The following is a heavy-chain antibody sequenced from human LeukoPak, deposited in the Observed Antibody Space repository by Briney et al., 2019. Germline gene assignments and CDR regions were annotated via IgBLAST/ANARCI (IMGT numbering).Heavy chain of an antibody. CDR1: GGTFSSYA. CDR3: ARDWRLGYCSSTSCSRHFDY. J-gene: IGHJ4*02. Sequence: SVKVSCKASGGTFSSYAIGWVRQAPGQGLEWMGGIIPIFGTANYAQKFQGRVTITADESTSTAYMELSSLRSEDTAVYYCARDWRLGYCSSTSCSRHFDYWGQGTLVTVSS. D-gene: IGHD2-2*01. CDR2: IIPIFGTA. V-gene: IGHV1-69*13.